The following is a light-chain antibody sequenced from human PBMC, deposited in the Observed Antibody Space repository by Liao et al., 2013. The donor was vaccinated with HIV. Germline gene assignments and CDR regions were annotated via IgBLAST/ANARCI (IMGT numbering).Light chain of an antibody. V-gene: IGLV3-1*01. CDR2: QDY. CDR3: QAWDSSTANVV. Sequence: SYELTQTPSVSVSPGQTASITCSGNELGDKFGRWGHQKPGQSPVVVIFQDYKRPSGIPERFSGSNSGNTATLTISGTQAMDEADYYCQAWDSSTANVVFGGGTKLTVL. CDR1: ELGDKF. J-gene: IGLJ2*01.